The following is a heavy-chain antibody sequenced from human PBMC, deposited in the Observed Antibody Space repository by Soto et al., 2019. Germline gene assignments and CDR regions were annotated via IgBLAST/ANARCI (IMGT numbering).Heavy chain of an antibody. CDR1: GYTFTSYG. Sequence: QVQLVQSGGEVKKPGASVKVSCKASGYTFTSYGISWVRQAPGQGLEWMGWIRGYNGKTNYAQKVQDRVAMTTDTSTSTVYMELRSLRSDATAVFYCAREGDVPYYFSGMDVW. CDR2: IRGYNGKT. D-gene: IGHD2-21*02. CDR3: AREGDVPYYFSGMDV. V-gene: IGHV1-18*01. J-gene: IGHJ6*01.